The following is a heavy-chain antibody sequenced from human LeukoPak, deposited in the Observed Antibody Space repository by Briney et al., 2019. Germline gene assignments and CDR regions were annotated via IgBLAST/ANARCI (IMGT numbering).Heavy chain of an antibody. CDR2: INPNSGGT. CDR3: ARGGIAARSGWFDP. CDR1: GYTFTGYY. Sequence: GASVKVSCKASGYTFTGYYMHWVRQAPGQGHEWMGWINPNSGGTNYAQKFQGRVTMTRDTSISTAYMELSRLRSDDTAVYYCARGGIAARSGWFDPWGQGTLVTVSS. J-gene: IGHJ5*02. V-gene: IGHV1-2*02. D-gene: IGHD6-6*01.